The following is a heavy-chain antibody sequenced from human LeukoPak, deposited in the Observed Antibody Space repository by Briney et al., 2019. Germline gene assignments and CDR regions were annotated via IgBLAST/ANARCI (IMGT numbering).Heavy chain of an antibody. CDR1: GFTFSSYE. CDR2: ISSSGSTI. V-gene: IGHV3-48*03. CDR3: AGEGINGTDY. D-gene: IGHD1-26*01. J-gene: IGHJ4*01. Sequence: PGGSLRLSCAASGFTFSSYEMNWVRQAPGKGLEWVSYISSSGSTIYYADSVKGRFTISRDNAKNSLYLQMNSLRAEDTAVYYWAGEGINGTDYWGQGTLVTVSS.